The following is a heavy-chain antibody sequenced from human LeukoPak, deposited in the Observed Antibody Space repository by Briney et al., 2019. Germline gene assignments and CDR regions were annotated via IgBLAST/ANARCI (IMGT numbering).Heavy chain of an antibody. CDR3: ARDSHYYESSGYNQGDFDY. J-gene: IGHJ4*02. Sequence: ASVKVSCKASGYTFTSYAMHWVRQAPGQRLEWMGWINAGNGNTKYSQKSQDRVTITRDTSASTAYMELSSLRSEDTAVYYCARDSHYYESSGYNQGDFDYWGQGTLVTVSS. D-gene: IGHD3-22*01. CDR1: GYTFTSYA. CDR2: INAGNGNT. V-gene: IGHV1-3*01.